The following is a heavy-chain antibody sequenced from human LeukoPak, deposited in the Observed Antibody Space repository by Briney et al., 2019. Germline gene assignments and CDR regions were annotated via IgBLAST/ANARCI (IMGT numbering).Heavy chain of an antibody. CDR1: EGTFSSYA. CDR2: IIPILGIA. Sequence: GASVKVSCKASEGTFSSYAISWVRQAPGQGLGWMGRIIPILGIANYAQKFQGRVTITADKSTSTAYMELSSLRSEDTAVYYCARSGTLNWFDPWGQGTLVTVSS. CDR3: ARSGTLNWFDP. V-gene: IGHV1-69*04. J-gene: IGHJ5*02.